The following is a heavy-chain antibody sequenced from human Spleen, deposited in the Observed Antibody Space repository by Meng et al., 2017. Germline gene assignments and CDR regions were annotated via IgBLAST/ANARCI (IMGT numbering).Heavy chain of an antibody. CDR3: ARGPTTMAHDFDY. CDR2: INHSGST. J-gene: IGHJ4*02. V-gene: IGHV4-34*01. Sequence: LQRGGSVLLKPSGTLSPSCVVSVGSFSDYYWSWIRQPPGKGLEWIGEINHSGSTNYNPSLESRATISVDTSQNNLSLKLSSVTAADSAVYYCARGPTTMAHDFDYWGQGTLVTVSS. D-gene: IGHD4-11*01. CDR1: VGSFSDYY.